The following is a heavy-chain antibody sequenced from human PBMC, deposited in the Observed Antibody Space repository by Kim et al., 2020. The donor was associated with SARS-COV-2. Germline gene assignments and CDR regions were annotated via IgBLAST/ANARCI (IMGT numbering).Heavy chain of an antibody. CDR3: ARGVSDPVGGPPSKQWLANWFDP. CDR1: GDSVSSNSAA. J-gene: IGHJ5*02. CDR2: TYYRSKWYN. V-gene: IGHV6-1*01. Sequence: SQTLSLTCAISGDSVSSNSAAWNWIRQSPSRGLEWLGRTYYRSKWYNDYAVSVKSRITINPDTSKNQFSLQLNSVTPEDTAVYYCARGVSDPVGGPPSKQWLANWFDPWGQGTLVTVSS. D-gene: IGHD6-19*01.